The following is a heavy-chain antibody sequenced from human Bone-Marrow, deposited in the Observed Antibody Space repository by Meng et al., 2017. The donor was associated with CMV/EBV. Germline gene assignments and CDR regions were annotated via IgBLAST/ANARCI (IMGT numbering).Heavy chain of an antibody. CDR2: IYSSGST. CDR3: ACGYLTYYFDY. V-gene: IGHV4-39*07. Sequence: CTVSGGAISSSSYYWGWIRQPPGKGLEWIGSIYSSGSTYYHPSLKSRVTISVDTSKNQFSLKLSSVTAADTAVYYCACGYLTYYFDYWGQGTLVTVSS. J-gene: IGHJ4*02. CDR1: GGAISSSSYY. D-gene: IGHD3-22*01.